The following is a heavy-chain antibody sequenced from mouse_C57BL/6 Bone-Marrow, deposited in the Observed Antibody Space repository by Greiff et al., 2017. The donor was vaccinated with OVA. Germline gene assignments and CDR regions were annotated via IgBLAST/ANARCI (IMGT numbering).Heavy chain of an antibody. J-gene: IGHJ3*01. V-gene: IGHV1-72*01. CDR3: ARGEAQSLCYGYAWFAY. CDR1: GYTFTSYW. Sequence: QVQLQQPGAELVKPGASVKLSCKASGYTFTSYWMHWVKQRPGRGLEWIGRIDPTSGGTKYNEKFKSKATLTVDKPSSTAYMQLSSLTSEDSAVYYCARGEAQSLCYGYAWFAYWGQGTLVTVSA. CDR2: IDPTSGGT. D-gene: IGHD2-2*01.